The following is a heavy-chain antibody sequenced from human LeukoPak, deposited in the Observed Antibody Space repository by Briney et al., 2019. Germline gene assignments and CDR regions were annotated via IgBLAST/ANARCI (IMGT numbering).Heavy chain of an antibody. D-gene: IGHD2-2*01. Sequence: SQTLSLTCAISGDSVSSNSVTWNWIRQSPSRGLEWLGRTYYRSTWYNDHAVSVRGRITVNPDTSKNQFSLHLNSVTPEDTAVYYCARRLTQYDCFDPWGQGILVTVSS. CDR3: ARRLTQYDCFDP. J-gene: IGHJ5*02. V-gene: IGHV6-1*01. CDR2: TYYRSTWYN. CDR1: GDSVSSNSVT.